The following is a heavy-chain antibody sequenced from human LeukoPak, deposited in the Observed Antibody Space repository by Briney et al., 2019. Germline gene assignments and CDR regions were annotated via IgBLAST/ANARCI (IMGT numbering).Heavy chain of an antibody. Sequence: SETLSLTCAVYGGSFSGYYWSWIRQPPGRGLEWIGYIYYSGSTNYNPSLKSRVTISVDTSKNQFSLKLSSVTAADTAVYYCARELRYSSGLNWFDPWGQGTLVTVSS. CDR1: GGSFSGYY. V-gene: IGHV4-59*01. J-gene: IGHJ5*02. CDR2: IYYSGST. D-gene: IGHD6-19*01. CDR3: ARELRYSSGLNWFDP.